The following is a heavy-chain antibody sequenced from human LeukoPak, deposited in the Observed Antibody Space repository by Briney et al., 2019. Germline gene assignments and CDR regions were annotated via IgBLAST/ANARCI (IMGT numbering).Heavy chain of an antibody. CDR1: GGTFSSYA. J-gene: IGHJ4*02. Sequence: SVKVSCKASGGTFSSYAISWERQAPGQGLEWMGGIIPIFGTANYAQKFQGRVTITADESTSTAYMELSSLRSEDTAVYYCARDYYDSSGYYAEFDYWGQGTLVTVSS. CDR3: ARDYYDSSGYYAEFDY. V-gene: IGHV1-69*13. D-gene: IGHD3-22*01. CDR2: IIPIFGTA.